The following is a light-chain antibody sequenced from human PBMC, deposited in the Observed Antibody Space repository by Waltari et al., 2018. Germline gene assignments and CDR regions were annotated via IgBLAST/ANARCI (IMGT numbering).Light chain of an antibody. CDR2: DTN. CDR1: SGSVSTTYY. J-gene: IGLJ3*02. CDR3: VLSMGSGIWV. Sequence: QTVVTQEPSLSVSPGGTVTLTCGLSSGSVSTTYYPSWYQQAPGQAPRTLIFDTNTRSSGVPDRFSASSLDNKAALTITGAQADDESDYYCVLSMGSGIWVFGGGTKLTVL. V-gene: IGLV8-61*01.